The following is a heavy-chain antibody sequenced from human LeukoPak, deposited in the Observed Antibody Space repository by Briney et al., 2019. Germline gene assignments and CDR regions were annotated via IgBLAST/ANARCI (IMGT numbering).Heavy chain of an antibody. V-gene: IGHV1-2*02. CDR1: GYTFTSYG. J-gene: IGHJ1*01. D-gene: IGHD3-9*01. Sequence: GASVKVSCKASGYTFTSYGISWVRQAPGQGLEWMGWINPNSGGTNYGQKFQGRVTMTRDTSITTAYMELTRLRSDDTAVYYCASRRARLLTGLMQEHWGQGTLVTVSS. CDR3: ASRRARLLTGLMQEH. CDR2: INPNSGGT.